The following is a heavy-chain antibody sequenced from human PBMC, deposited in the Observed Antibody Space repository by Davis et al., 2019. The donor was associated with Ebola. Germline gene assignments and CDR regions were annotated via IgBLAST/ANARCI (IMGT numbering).Heavy chain of an antibody. CDR3: ARPIPWFDP. CDR1: GYTFTGYY. V-gene: IGHV1-46*01. D-gene: IGHD2-21*01. Sequence: ASVQVSCKASGYTFTGYYMHWVRQAPGQGLEWMGIINPSGGSTSYAQKLQGRVTMTTDTSTSTAYMELRSLRSDDTAVYYCARPIPWFDPWGQGTLVTVSS. CDR2: INPSGGST. J-gene: IGHJ5*02.